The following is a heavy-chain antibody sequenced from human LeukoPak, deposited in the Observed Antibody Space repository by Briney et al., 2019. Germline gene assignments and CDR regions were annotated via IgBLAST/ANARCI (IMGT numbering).Heavy chain of an antibody. D-gene: IGHD3-10*01. CDR2: INPNSGGT. CDR1: GYTFLGYF. CDR3: ARGGWYGELLPIDY. Sequence: ASVKVSCKACGYTFLGYFRHWVRQAPGQGLEWMGWINPNSGGTNYAQKFQGRVTMTRDTSISTAYMELSRLRSDDTAVYYCARGGWYGELLPIDYWRQGTLVTVSS. V-gene: IGHV1-2*02. J-gene: IGHJ4*02.